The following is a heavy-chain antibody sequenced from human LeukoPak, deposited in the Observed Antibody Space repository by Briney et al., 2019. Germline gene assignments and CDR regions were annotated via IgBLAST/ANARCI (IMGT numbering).Heavy chain of an antibody. CDR3: ARDDDDYSNSGPLDY. D-gene: IGHD4-11*01. J-gene: IGHJ4*02. Sequence: GGSLRLSCAASGFTFSRDSMNWVRQAPGKGLEWLSYISSGSRTIYYADSVKGRFTVSRDNARSSLFLQMSSLRAEDTAVYYCARDDDDYSNSGPLDYWGQGTLVTVSS. CDR1: GFTFSRDS. CDR2: ISSGSRTI. V-gene: IGHV3-48*01.